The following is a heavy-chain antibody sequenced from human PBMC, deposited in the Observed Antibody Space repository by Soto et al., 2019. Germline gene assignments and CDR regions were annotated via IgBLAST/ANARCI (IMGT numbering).Heavy chain of an antibody. CDR3: AKDRQFRSYYESAGHYNN. CDR1: GFTFKNYD. D-gene: IGHD3-9*01. J-gene: IGHJ4*02. Sequence: EVQLLESGGGLVQPGGSLRLSCVASGFTFKNYDMRWVRQAPGKGLEWVSGISGSGAITYYADSVRGGFTISRDNSKNTLYLQLNSLGAEDTAIYYCAKDRQFRSYYESAGHYNNWGQGTLVTVSS. CDR2: ISGSGAIT. V-gene: IGHV3-23*01.